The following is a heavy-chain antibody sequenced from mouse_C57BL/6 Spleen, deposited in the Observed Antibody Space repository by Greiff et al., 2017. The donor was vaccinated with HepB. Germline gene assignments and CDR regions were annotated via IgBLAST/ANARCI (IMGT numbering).Heavy chain of an antibody. V-gene: IGHV3-6*01. J-gene: IGHJ2*01. CDR1: GYSITSGYY. CDR3: ARDRYGKGFDY. CDR2: ISYDGSN. D-gene: IGHD1-1*02. Sequence: EVQLQQSGPGLVKPSQSLSLTCSVTGYSITSGYYWNWIRQFPGNKLEWMVYISYDGSNNYKPPLKNRISITRDTSKNQFFLKLNSVTTEDTATYDCARDRYGKGFDYWGQGTTLTVSS.